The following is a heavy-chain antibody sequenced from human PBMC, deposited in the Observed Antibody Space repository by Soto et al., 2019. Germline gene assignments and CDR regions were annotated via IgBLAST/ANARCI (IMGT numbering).Heavy chain of an antibody. D-gene: IGHD3-10*02. CDR2: VSYDGDDQ. CDR3: TIVRVADSALDH. Sequence: GGALRLSCAASGFTFRGSEMHWVRQAPGKGLEWVAFVSYDGDDQYYADSVKGRFTISRDNSKNTRFLDMSKLRAEDTAMYYCTIVRVADSALDHWGQGTLVTVSS. J-gene: IGHJ4*02. V-gene: IGHV3-30-3*01. CDR1: GFTFRGSE.